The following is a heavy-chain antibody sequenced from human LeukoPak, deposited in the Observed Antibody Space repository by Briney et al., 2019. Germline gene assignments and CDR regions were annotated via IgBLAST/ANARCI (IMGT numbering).Heavy chain of an antibody. V-gene: IGHV3-23*01. CDR2: ISGSGGST. CDR1: GFTFSSYA. J-gene: IGHJ4*02. CDR3: AKFQVGPLYYFDY. D-gene: IGHD3-10*01. Sequence: AGGSLRLSCAASGFTFSSYAMSWVRQAPGKGLEWVSAISGSGGSTYYADSVKGRFTISRDNSKNTLYLQMNSLRAEDTAVYYCAKFQVGPLYYFDYWAREPWSPSPQ.